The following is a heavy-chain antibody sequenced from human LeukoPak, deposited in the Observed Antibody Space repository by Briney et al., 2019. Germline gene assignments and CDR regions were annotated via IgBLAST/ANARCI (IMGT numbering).Heavy chain of an antibody. V-gene: IGHV3-30*02. D-gene: IGHD6-19*01. CDR1: GFTFSNYG. Sequence: GGSLRLSCAASGFTFSNYGMHWVRQAPGKGLEWVSFIRYDGSNKYYADSVKGRFTISRDNAKNSLYLQMNSLRAEDTALYYCAKGPSGIAVAGSPKYFQHWGQGTLVTVSS. CDR2: IRYDGSNK. CDR3: AKGPSGIAVAGSPKYFQH. J-gene: IGHJ1*01.